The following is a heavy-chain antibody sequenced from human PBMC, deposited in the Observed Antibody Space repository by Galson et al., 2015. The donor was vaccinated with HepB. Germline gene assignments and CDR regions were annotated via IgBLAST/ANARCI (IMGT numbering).Heavy chain of an antibody. J-gene: IGHJ6*03. CDR1: GYTFTSYS. CDR2: INPTDGST. CDR3: ARGRDDDGNLYYYSMDD. D-gene: IGHD4-11*01. Sequence: SVKVSCKASGYTFTSYSVHWVRQAPGQGLEWMGLINPTDGSTTYAQKFQGRVTMTRDTSTITVYMELSSLRSEDTAVYYCARGRDDDGNLYYYSMDDWGKGTTVTVSS. V-gene: IGHV1-46*01.